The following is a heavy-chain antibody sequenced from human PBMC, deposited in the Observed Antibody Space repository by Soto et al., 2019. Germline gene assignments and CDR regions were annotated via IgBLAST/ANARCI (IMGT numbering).Heavy chain of an antibody. Sequence: GGSLRLSCAASGFTFSSYAMNWVRQAPGKGLEWVSGISGSGGVTRYADSVKGRFTISRDTSMNTLYLQMNSLRAEDTAVYYCAKNTVATIVPIYYFDFWVQGTLVTVSS. CDR2: ISGSGGVT. V-gene: IGHV3-23*01. CDR3: AKNTVATIVPIYYFDF. CDR1: GFTFSSYA. D-gene: IGHD5-12*01. J-gene: IGHJ4*02.